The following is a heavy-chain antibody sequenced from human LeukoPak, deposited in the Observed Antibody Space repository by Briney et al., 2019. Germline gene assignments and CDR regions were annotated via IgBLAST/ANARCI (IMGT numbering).Heavy chain of an antibody. D-gene: IGHD6-19*01. J-gene: IGHJ6*02. CDR1: GFTFSSYS. V-gene: IGHV3-21*01. CDR3: ARFSYSSGWYGLYGMDA. Sequence: GGSLRLSCAASGFTFSSYSMNWVRQAPGKGLEWVSSISSSSSYIYYADSVKGRFTISRDNAKNSLYLQMNSLRAEDTAVYYCARFSYSSGWYGLYGMDAWGQGTTVTVSS. CDR2: ISSSSSYI.